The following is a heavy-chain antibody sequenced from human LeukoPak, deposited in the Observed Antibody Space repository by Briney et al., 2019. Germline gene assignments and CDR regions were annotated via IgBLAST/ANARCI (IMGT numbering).Heavy chain of an antibody. CDR3: AKDQYYYDSSALVGY. V-gene: IGHV3-30*18. CDR1: GFTFSSYG. CDR2: ISYDGSNK. D-gene: IGHD3-22*01. Sequence: GGSLRLSCAASGFTFSSYGMHWVRQAPGKGLEWVAVISYDGSNKYYADSVKGRFTISRDNSKNTLYLQMNSLRAEDTAVYYCAKDQYYYDSSALVGYWGQGTLVTVSS. J-gene: IGHJ4*02.